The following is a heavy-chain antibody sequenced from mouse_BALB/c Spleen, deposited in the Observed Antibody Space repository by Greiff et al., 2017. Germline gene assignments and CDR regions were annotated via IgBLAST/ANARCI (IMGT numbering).Heavy chain of an antibody. Sequence: QVQLQQSGAELAKPGASVKMSCKASGYTFTSYWMHWVKQRPGQGLEWIGYINPSTGYTEYNQKFKDKATLTADKSSSTAYMQLSSLTSEDSAVYYCARRNWDEGDYWGQGTTLTVSS. J-gene: IGHJ2*01. V-gene: IGHV1-7*01. D-gene: IGHD4-1*01. CDR1: GYTFTSYW. CDR3: ARRNWDEGDY. CDR2: INPSTGYT.